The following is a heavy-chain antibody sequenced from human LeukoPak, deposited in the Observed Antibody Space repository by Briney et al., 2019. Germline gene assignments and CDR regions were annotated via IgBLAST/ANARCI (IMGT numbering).Heavy chain of an antibody. CDR3: ARDLDVLRYFDWLSPPHY. D-gene: IGHD3-9*01. CDR2: INWNGGST. CDR1: GFTFDDYG. V-gene: IGHV3-20*04. Sequence: GGSLRLSCAASGFTFDDYGLSWVRQAPGKGLEWVSGINWNGGSTGYADSVKGRFTISRDNAKNSLYLQMNSLRAEDTAVYYCARDLDVLRYFDWLSPPHYWGQGTLVTVSS. J-gene: IGHJ4*02.